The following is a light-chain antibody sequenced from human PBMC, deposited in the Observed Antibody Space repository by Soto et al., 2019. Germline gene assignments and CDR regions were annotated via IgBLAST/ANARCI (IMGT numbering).Light chain of an antibody. CDR3: QQYGSSGT. Sequence: ESVLTQSPATLSLSRGESASLSCRASQSVASHLAWYQQKPGQPPRLLIYDASNRATGVPDRFSGSGSGTDFTLTISRLEPEDFAVYYCQQYGSSGTFGQGTKVDIK. CDR2: DAS. V-gene: IGKV3-20*01. CDR1: QSVASH. J-gene: IGKJ1*01.